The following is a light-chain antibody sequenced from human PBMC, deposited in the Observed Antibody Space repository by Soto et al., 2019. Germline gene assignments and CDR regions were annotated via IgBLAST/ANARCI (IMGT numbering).Light chain of an antibody. CDR3: QQYNSYSPL. CDR2: KAS. V-gene: IGKV1-5*03. J-gene: IGKJ3*01. CDR1: QSISSW. Sequence: DIQMTQSPSTLSASVGDRVTITCRASQSISSWLAWYQQKPGKAPKLLIYKASSLESGVPSRFSGSGSGTAFTLTISSLQPDDFATYYCQQYNSYSPLFGPGTKVDIK.